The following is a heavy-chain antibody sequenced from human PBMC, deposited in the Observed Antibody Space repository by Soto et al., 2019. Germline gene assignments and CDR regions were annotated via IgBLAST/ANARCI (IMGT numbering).Heavy chain of an antibody. CDR3: AKDRQWLVNAFDI. CDR2: ISYDGSNK. CDR1: GFTFSSYG. J-gene: IGHJ3*02. D-gene: IGHD6-19*01. V-gene: IGHV3-30*18. Sequence: GGSLRLSCAASGFTFSSYGMHWVRQAPGKGLEWVAVISYDGSNKYYADSVKGRFTISRDNSKNTLYLQMNSLRAEDTAVYYCAKDRQWLVNAFDIWGQGTMVTVSS.